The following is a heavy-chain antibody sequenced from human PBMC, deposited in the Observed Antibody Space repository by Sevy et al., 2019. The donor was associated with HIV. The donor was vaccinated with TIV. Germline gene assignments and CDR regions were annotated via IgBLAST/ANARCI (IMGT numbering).Heavy chain of an antibody. CDR2: ISSSGTII. Sequence: GGSLRLSCAASGLNVSDYFMSWIRQAPGKRPEWVSYISSSGTIIYYADSVKGHLTISRHNAQNSLYLQLNSLRAEDTAIYYCARDLASGSFFSLYFDYWGQGTLVTVSS. V-gene: IGHV3-11*01. CDR3: ARDLASGSFFSLYFDY. J-gene: IGHJ4*02. CDR1: GLNVSDYF. D-gene: IGHD3-10*01.